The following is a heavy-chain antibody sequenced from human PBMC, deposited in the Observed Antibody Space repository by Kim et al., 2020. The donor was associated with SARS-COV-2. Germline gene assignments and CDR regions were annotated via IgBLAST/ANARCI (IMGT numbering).Heavy chain of an antibody. V-gene: IGHV1-58*01. CDR2: IVVGSGNT. J-gene: IGHJ4*02. CDR1: GFTFTSSA. CDR3: AAGNDFWSGYYWDRYFDY. D-gene: IGHD3-3*01. Sequence: SVKVSCKASGFTFTSSAVQWVRQARGQRLEWIGWIVVGSGNTNYAQKFQERVTITRDMSTSTAYMELSSLRSEDTAVYYCAAGNDFWSGYYWDRYFDYWGQGTLVTVSS.